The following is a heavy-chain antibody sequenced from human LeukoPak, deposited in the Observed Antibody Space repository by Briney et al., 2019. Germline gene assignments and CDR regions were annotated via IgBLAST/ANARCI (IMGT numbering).Heavy chain of an antibody. D-gene: IGHD3-10*01. CDR3: ARRNPTMVRGEHYYYYYYMDV. Sequence: NPSETLSLTCAVYGGSFSGYYWSWIRQPPGKGLEWIGEINHSGSTNYNPSLKSRVTISVDTSKNQFSLKLSSVTAADTAVYYCARRNPTMVRGEHYYYYYYMDVWGKGTTVTISS. V-gene: IGHV4-34*01. CDR2: INHSGST. J-gene: IGHJ6*03. CDR1: GGSFSGYY.